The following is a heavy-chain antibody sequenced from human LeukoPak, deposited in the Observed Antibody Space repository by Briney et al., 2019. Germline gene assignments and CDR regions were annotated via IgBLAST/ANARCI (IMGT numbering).Heavy chain of an antibody. Sequence: SETLSLTCTVSGGSISSSSYYWGWIRQPPGKGLEWIGSIYHSGSTYYNPSLKSRVTISVDRSKNQFSLKLSSVTAADTAVYYCARDQTTVAVTPYFQHWGQGTLVTVSS. J-gene: IGHJ1*01. CDR3: ARDQTTVAVTPYFQH. CDR1: GGSISSSSYY. D-gene: IGHD4-17*01. CDR2: IYHSGST. V-gene: IGHV4-39*07.